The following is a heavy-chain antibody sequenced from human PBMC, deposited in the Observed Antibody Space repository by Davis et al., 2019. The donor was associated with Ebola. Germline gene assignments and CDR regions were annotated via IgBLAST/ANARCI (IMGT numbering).Heavy chain of an antibody. CDR2: IYTSGST. V-gene: IGHV4-4*07. J-gene: IGHJ6*02. D-gene: IGHD2-15*01. CDR3: ARDGVDCSGGRCYFGYYYYGMDV. Sequence: PSETLSLTCTVSGGSISSYYWSWIRQPAGKGLEWIGRIYTSGSTNYNPSLKSRVTMSVDTSKNQFSLKLSSVTAADTAVYYCARDGVDCSGGRCYFGYYYYGMDVWGQGTTVTVSS. CDR1: GGSISSYY.